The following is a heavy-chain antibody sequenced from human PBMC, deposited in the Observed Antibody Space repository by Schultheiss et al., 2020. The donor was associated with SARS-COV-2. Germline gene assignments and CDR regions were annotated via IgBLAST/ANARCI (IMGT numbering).Heavy chain of an antibody. CDR3: ARDHTEGSGGSCYDY. CDR1: GFTFSSYG. CDR2: ISYDGSNK. J-gene: IGHJ4*02. V-gene: IGHV3-30*03. D-gene: IGHD2-15*01. Sequence: GGSLRLSCAASGFTFSSYGMHWVRQAPGKGLEWVAVISYDGSNKYYADSVKGRFTISRDNSKNTLYLQMNSLRAEDTAVYYCARDHTEGSGGSCYDYWGQGTLVTVSS.